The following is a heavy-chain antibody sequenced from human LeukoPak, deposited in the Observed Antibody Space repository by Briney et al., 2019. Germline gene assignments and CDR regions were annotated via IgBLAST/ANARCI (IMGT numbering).Heavy chain of an antibody. CDR1: GGSISSYY. CDR3: ARDLRKVRGVIIANWFDP. Sequence: SETLSLTCTVSGGSISSYYWSWIRQPPGKGLEWIGYIYYSGSTNYNPSLKSRVTISVDTSKNQFSLKLSSVTAADTAVYYCARDLRKVRGVIIANWFDPWGQGTLVTVSS. V-gene: IGHV4-59*12. CDR2: IYYSGST. D-gene: IGHD3-10*01. J-gene: IGHJ5*02.